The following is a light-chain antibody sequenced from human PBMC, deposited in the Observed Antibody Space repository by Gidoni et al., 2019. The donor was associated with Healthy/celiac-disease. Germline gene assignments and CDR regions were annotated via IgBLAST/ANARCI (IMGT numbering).Light chain of an antibody. V-gene: IGKV3-20*01. Sequence: EIVLTQSPGTLSLSPGERATLSCRASQSVSSSYLAWYQQKPGQAPRLLIYCASSRATGIPDRFSGSGSGTDFTLTISRLEPEDFAVYYCQQYGSSHTFGQGTKVEIK. CDR1: QSVSSSY. CDR3: QQYGSSHT. J-gene: IGKJ1*01. CDR2: CAS.